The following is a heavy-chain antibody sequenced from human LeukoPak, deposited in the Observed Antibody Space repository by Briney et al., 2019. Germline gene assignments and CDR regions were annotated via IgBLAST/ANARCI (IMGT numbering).Heavy chain of an antibody. V-gene: IGHV4-34*01. CDR1: GGSFSGYY. CDR3: ARLYYYDSSGYYSDY. D-gene: IGHD3-22*01. Sequence: SETVSLTCAVYGGSFSGYYWSWIRQPPGKGLEWIGEINHSGSTNYNPSLKSRVTISVDTSKNQFSLKLSSVTAADTAVYYCARLYYYDSSGYYSDYWGQGTLVTVSS. J-gene: IGHJ4*02. CDR2: INHSGST.